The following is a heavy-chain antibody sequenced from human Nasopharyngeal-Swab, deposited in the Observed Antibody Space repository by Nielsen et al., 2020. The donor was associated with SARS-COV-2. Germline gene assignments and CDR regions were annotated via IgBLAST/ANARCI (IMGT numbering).Heavy chain of an antibody. CDR2: INAGNGNT. Sequence: VNVTCKATGYTFSSYAMHWVRQAPGQRPEWMGWINAGNGNTKYSQKFQGRVTITRDTSASTAYMELSSLRSEDTAVYYCARDRIDSGFDYWGQGTLVTVSS. CDR3: ARDRIDSGFDY. D-gene: IGHD3-10*01. J-gene: IGHJ4*02. V-gene: IGHV1-3*01. CDR1: GYTFSSYA.